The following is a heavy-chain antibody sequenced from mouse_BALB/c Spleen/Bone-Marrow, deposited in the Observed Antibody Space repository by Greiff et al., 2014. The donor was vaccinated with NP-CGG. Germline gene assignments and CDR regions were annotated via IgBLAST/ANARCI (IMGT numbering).Heavy chain of an antibody. V-gene: IGHV14-3*02. CDR1: GFNIKDTY. D-gene: IGHD1-1*01. CDR3: ASYYSGSSYGFAY. CDR2: IDPANGNT. J-gene: IGHJ3*01. Sequence: EVKLEESGAELVKPGASVKLSCTASGFNIKDTYMHWVKQRPEQGLEWIGRIDPANGNTKYDPKFQGKATITADTSSNTAYLQLSSLTSEDTAVYYCASYYSGSSYGFAYWGQGTLVTVSA.